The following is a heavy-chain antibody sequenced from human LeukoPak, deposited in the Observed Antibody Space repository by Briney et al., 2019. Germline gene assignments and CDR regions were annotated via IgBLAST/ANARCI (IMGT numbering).Heavy chain of an antibody. D-gene: IGHD3-10*01. V-gene: IGHV4-39*01. J-gene: IGHJ6*03. Sequence: PSETLSLTCTVSGGSISSSSYYWGWIRQPPGKGLEWMGSIYYSGSTYYNPSLKSRVTISVDTSKNQFSLKLSSVTAADTAVYYCARQGDGYYYMDVWGKGTTVTVSS. CDR3: ARQGDGYYYMDV. CDR1: GGSISSSSYY. CDR2: IYYSGST.